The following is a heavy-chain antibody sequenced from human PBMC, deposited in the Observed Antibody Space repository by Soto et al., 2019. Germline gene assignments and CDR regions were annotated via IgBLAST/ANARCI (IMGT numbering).Heavy chain of an antibody. D-gene: IGHD6-19*01. V-gene: IGHV4-34*01. Sequence: SETLSLTCAVYGGSFSGYYWSWIRQPPGKGLEWIGEINHSGSTNYSPSLKSRVTISVDTSKNHFSLKLSSVTAADTAVYYCARPQGYSRGWYYTYWGKGTLVTVSS. CDR2: INHSGST. CDR1: GGSFSGYY. J-gene: IGHJ4*02. CDR3: ARPQGYSRGWYYTY.